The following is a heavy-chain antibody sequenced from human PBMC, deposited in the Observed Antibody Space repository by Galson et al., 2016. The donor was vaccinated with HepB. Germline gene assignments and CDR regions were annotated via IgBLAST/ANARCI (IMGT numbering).Heavy chain of an antibody. D-gene: IGHD2-21*01. CDR2: IYHGGRT. V-gene: IGHV4-30-2*01. CDR3: ARGVVVRCAFDI. CDR1: GVSLGSHGYS. Sequence: TLSLTCEVSGVSLGSHGYSWNWVRQPPGKGLEWMGYIYHGGRTKYNPSLKSRVTMSLDASKNQFSLNLKSVTAADTAVYYCARGVVVRCAFDIWGQGTKVTVSS. J-gene: IGHJ3*02.